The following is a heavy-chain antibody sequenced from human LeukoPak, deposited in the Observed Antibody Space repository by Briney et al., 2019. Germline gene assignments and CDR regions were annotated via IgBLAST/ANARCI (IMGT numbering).Heavy chain of an antibody. CDR1: GFTFSSYS. CDR2: ISSSSSYI. J-gene: IGHJ4*02. D-gene: IGHD4-17*01. Sequence: GGSLRLSCAASGFTFSSYSMNWVRQAPGKGLEWVSSISSSSSYIYYADSVKGRFTISRDNAKNSLYLQMNSLRAEDTAVYYCARDYGDYSKGGYFGYWGQGTLVTVSS. V-gene: IGHV3-21*01. CDR3: ARDYGDYSKGGYFGY.